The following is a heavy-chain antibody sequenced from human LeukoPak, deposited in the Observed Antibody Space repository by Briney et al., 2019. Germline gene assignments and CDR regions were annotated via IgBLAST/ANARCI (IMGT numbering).Heavy chain of an antibody. Sequence: SETLSLTCAVYGGSFSGYYWSWIRQSPGKGLEWIGEINHSGSTNYNPSLKSRVTISVDTSKNQFSLKLSSVTAAGTAVYYCARKVLYYDFWSGYWGNNWFDPWGQGTLVTVSS. D-gene: IGHD3-3*01. V-gene: IGHV4-34*01. CDR1: GGSFSGYY. CDR3: ARKVLYYDFWSGYWGNNWFDP. J-gene: IGHJ5*02. CDR2: INHSGST.